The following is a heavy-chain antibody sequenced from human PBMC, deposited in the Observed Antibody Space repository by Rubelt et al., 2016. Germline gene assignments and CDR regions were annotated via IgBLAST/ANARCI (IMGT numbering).Heavy chain of an antibody. CDR1: GGSISTTKYY. Sequence: QVQLQESGPGMVKPSETLSLTCTVSGGSISTTKYYWGWIRQPPGKGLEWIGSIYYSGTTYYNSSLRSRVTISVDTSKNRFSLRRNSVTAADTSIYYCARLRDNYDSSGYFPDHWGQGTPVTVSS. J-gene: IGHJ4*02. V-gene: IGHV4-39*01. D-gene: IGHD3-22*01. CDR2: IYYSGTT. CDR3: ARLRDNYDSSGYFPDH.